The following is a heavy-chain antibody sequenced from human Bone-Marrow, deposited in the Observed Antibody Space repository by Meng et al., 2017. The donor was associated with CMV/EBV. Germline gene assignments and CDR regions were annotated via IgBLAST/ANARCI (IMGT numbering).Heavy chain of an antibody. Sequence: GESLKISCTGSGFTFSNYAMSWVRQAPGKGLEWVSAISGSGGSTHNRDSVKGRFTISRDNSKNTLYLQMNSLRAEDTAVYYCAKDVALSGYDFDPHFDYWGQGTLVTVSS. CDR1: GFTFSNYA. D-gene: IGHD5-12*01. CDR2: ISGSGGST. CDR3: AKDVALSGYDFDPHFDY. V-gene: IGHV3-23*01. J-gene: IGHJ4*02.